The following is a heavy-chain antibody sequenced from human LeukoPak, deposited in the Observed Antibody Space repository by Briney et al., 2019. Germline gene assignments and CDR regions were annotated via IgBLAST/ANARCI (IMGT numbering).Heavy chain of an antibody. Sequence: SETLSLTCTVSGGSISSYYWSWIRQPPGKGLEWIGYIYYSGSTNYNPSLKSRVTTSVDTSKNQFSLKLSSVTAADTAVYYCARTFLSGDGYKVGYFDYWGQGTLVTVSS. CDR1: GGSISSYY. V-gene: IGHV4-59*01. J-gene: IGHJ4*02. D-gene: IGHD5-24*01. CDR2: IYYSGST. CDR3: ARTFLSGDGYKVGYFDY.